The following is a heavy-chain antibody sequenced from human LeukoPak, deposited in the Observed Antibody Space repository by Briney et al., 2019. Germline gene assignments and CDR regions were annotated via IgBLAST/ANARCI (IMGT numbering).Heavy chain of an antibody. CDR3: ARSLRELESLDY. CDR2: INAGNGNI. D-gene: IGHD3-16*01. Sequence: ASVKVSCKASGHTSTTYAIHWVRQAPGQGLEWMGWINAGNGNIKYSQKLQGRVTMTTDTSTSTAYMELRSLRSDDTAVYYCARSLRELESLDYWGQGTLVTVSS. CDR1: GHTSTTYA. V-gene: IGHV1-18*04. J-gene: IGHJ4*02.